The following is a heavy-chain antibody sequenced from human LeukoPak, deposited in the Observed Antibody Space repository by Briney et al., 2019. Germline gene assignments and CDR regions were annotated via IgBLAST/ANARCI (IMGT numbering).Heavy chain of an antibody. CDR1: GYSISSGHY. Sequence: PSETLSLTCAVSGYSISSGHYWVWIRQPPGKGLEWIGSIYHSGSTYYNPSLKSRVTISVDTSKNQFSLKLSSVTAADTAVYYCARSGERGKGGGYCSGGSCFSMDVWGKGTTVTVSS. V-gene: IGHV4-38-2*01. D-gene: IGHD2-15*01. J-gene: IGHJ6*04. CDR2: IYHSGST. CDR3: ARSGERGKGGGYCSGGSCFSMDV.